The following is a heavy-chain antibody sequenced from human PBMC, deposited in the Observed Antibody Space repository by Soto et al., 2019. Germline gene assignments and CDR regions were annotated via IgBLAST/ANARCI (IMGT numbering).Heavy chain of an antibody. CDR2: IKSRADGGTT. CDR1: GSTFTKVW. V-gene: IGHV3-15*01. D-gene: IGHD6-19*01. Sequence: GGSLSLSFAAFGSTFTKVWLSWFRQTPGKGREWVGRIKSRADGGTTDYAASAKDRFIISRAGSHDTCYWNTNRLKTDDTTAYYCTVASQWLPTYAWGQGAMVTVSS. J-gene: IGHJ5*02. CDR3: TVASQWLPTYA.